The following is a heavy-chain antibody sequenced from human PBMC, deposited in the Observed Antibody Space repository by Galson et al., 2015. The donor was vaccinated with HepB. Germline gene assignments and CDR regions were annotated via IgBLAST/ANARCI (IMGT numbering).Heavy chain of an antibody. CDR2: ISSSSSYI. V-gene: IGHV3-21*01. Sequence: SLRLSCAASGFTFSSYAMHWVRQAPGKGLEWVSSISSSSSYIYYADSVKGRFTISRDNAKNSLYLQMNSLRAEDTAAYYCARYDFWSGYPFDYWGQGTLVTVSS. CDR3: ARYDFWSGYPFDY. D-gene: IGHD3-3*01. J-gene: IGHJ4*02. CDR1: GFTFSSYA.